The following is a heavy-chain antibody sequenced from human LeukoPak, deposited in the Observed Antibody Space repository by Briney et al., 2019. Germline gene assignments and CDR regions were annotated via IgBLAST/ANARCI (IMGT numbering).Heavy chain of an antibody. V-gene: IGHV4-61*01. D-gene: IGHD3-10*01. CDR1: GGPVSSGSYY. CDR2: IFYSGGT. Sequence: SETLSLTCTVSGGPVSSGSYYWSWIRQPPGKGLEWIGFIFYSGGTKYNPSLKSRLTVSVDTSKNQFSLKLSSVTAADTAVYYCARDSGWFAYWGQGTLVTVSS. J-gene: IGHJ4*02. CDR3: ARDSGWFAY.